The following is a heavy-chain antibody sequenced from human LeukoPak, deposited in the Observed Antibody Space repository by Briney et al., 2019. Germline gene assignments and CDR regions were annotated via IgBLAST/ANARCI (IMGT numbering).Heavy chain of an antibody. D-gene: IGHD1-26*01. CDR2: IYYSGST. V-gene: IGHV4-34*01. J-gene: IGHJ4*02. Sequence: IPSETLSLTCAVYGGSFSGYYWGWIRQPPGKGLEWIGSIYYSGSTYYNPSLKSRVTISVDTSKNQFSLKLSSVTAADTAVYYCARRRWSGSYYPDRGHDYWGQGTLVTVSS. CDR3: ARRRWSGSYYPDRGHDY. CDR1: GGSFSGYY.